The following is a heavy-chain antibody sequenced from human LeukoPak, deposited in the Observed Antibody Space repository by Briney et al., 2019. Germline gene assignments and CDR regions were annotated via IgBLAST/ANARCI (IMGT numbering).Heavy chain of an antibody. J-gene: IGHJ4*02. CDR2: IYHSGRT. CDR3: ARHKAGSGCFDC. CDR1: GGSISSYY. D-gene: IGHD6-19*01. Sequence: SETLSLTCTVSGGSISSYYWSWIRQPPGKGLEWIAFIYHSGRTSYNPSLKSRVTISVDTSKNQFSLDLTSVTAADTAMYYCARHKAGSGCFDCWGQGTLVTVSS. V-gene: IGHV4-59*08.